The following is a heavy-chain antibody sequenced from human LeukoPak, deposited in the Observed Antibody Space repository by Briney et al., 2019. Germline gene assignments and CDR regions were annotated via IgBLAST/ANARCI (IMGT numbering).Heavy chain of an antibody. V-gene: IGHV4-61*01. CDR2: IYYSGST. CDR1: GYSISSGYY. D-gene: IGHD4-17*01. Sequence: SETLSLTCTVSGYSISSGYYWDWIRQPPGKGLEWIGYIYYSGSTNYNPSLKSRVTIPVDTSKNQFSLKLSSVTAADTAVYYCASRSSYGDYSYWGQGTLVTVSS. CDR3: ASRSSYGDYSY. J-gene: IGHJ4*02.